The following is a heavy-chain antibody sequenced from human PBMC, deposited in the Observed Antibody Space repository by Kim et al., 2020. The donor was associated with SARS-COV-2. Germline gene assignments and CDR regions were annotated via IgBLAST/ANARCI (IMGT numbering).Heavy chain of an antibody. D-gene: IGHD6-13*01. Sequence: PSLESRVTISVDTSKNQFSLKLSSVTAADTAVYYCARWRYSSSWYYFDYWGQGTLVTVSS. V-gene: IGHV4-34*01. J-gene: IGHJ4*02. CDR3: ARWRYSSSWYYFDY.